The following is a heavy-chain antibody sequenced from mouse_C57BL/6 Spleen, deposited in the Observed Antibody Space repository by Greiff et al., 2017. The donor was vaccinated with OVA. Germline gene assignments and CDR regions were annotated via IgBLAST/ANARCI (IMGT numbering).Heavy chain of an antibody. D-gene: IGHD2-10*02. J-gene: IGHJ3*01. CDR3: ASGYGNSLFAY. CDR2: IYPGDGDT. Sequence: QVQLQQSGPELVKPGASVKISCKASGYAFSSSWMNWVKQRPGKGLEWIGRIYPGDGDTNYNGKFKGKATLTADKSSSTAYMQLSSLTSEDSAVYFCASGYGNSLFAYWGQGTLVTVSA. V-gene: IGHV1-82*01. CDR1: GYAFSSSW.